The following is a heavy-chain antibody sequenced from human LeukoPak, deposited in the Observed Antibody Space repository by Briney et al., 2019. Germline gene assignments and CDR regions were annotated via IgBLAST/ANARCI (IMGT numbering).Heavy chain of an antibody. CDR3: ACRDGYNSGFDY. J-gene: IGHJ4*02. CDR2: INPSGGST. CDR1: GYTFTSYY. D-gene: IGHD5-24*01. V-gene: IGHV1-46*01. Sequence: ASVKVSCTASGYTFTSYYMHWVRQTPGQGLEWMGIINPSGGSTSYAQKFQGRVTMTRDTSTSTVYMELSSLRSEDTAVYYCACRDGYNSGFDYWGQGTLVTVSS.